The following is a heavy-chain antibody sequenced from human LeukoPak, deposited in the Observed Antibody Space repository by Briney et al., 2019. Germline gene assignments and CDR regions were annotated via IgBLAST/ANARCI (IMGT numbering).Heavy chain of an antibody. D-gene: IGHD3-22*01. V-gene: IGHV1-69*04. CDR1: GGNFSSSS. Sequence: SVKVSCKASGGNFSSSSISWVRQAPGQGLEWKGRIIPTLDIAHYSQKFQGRVTITADKSTSTAYMELSSLRSEDTAVYFCARVFYHDSSPYFARSIPTIDYWGQGTLVTVSS. J-gene: IGHJ4*02. CDR2: IIPTLDIA. CDR3: ARVFYHDSSPYFARSIPTIDY.